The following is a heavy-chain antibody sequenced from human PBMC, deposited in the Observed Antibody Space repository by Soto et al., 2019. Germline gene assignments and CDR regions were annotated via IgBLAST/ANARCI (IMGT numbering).Heavy chain of an antibody. CDR1: GGSVSSGIYH. CDR2: IYYSGST. Sequence: PSETLSLTCTVSGGSVSSGIYHWSWIRHPPGKGLEWIGYIYYSGSTNYNPSLKSRVTISVDTSKNQFSLKLSSVTAADTAVYYCAREGTKGYCSGGSCYSTYYFDYWGQGTPVTVSS. V-gene: IGHV4-61*01. D-gene: IGHD2-15*01. J-gene: IGHJ4*02. CDR3: AREGTKGYCSGGSCYSTYYFDY.